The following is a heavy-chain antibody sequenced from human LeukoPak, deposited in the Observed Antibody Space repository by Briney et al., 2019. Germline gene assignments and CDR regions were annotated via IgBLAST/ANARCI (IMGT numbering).Heavy chain of an antibody. CDR3: GGGSYAHSDYFDY. CDR1: GFTFSDHY. Sequence: PGGSLRLSCAASGFTFSDHYMSWIRQAPGKGLEWVAYISNSGSAIYYADSVWGRFTISRDNARNSLYLQMNSLTAEDTAVYYCGGGSYAHSDYFDYRGQGTLVTVSS. D-gene: IGHD1-26*01. J-gene: IGHJ4*02. V-gene: IGHV3-11*01. CDR2: ISNSGSAI.